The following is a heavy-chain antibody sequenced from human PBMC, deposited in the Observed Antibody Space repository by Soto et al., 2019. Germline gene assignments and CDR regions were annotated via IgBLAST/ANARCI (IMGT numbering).Heavy chain of an antibody. J-gene: IGHJ4*02. D-gene: IGHD3-22*01. CDR3: AKDLNYYDTSGYLEGTDY. CDR2: ISYDGSDK. V-gene: IGHV3-30*18. CDR1: GFTFSSYG. Sequence: SLRRSCAASGFTFSSYGMHWVRQAPGKGLEWVALISYDGSDKYSAGSVKGRFTISRDNSKNTLYLQMNSLRAGDTAIYYCAKDLNYYDTSGYLEGTDYWGQGTLVTVSS.